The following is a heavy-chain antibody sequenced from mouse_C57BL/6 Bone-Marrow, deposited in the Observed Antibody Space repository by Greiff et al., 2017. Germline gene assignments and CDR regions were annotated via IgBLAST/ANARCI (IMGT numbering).Heavy chain of an antibody. Sequence: QVQLQQSGAELVRPGSSVKLSCKASGYTFTSYWMDWVKQRPGQGLEWIGNIYPSDSETHYNQKFKDKATLTVDKSSSTAYMQLSSLTSEDSAVYYCARSDYYGSGDYWGQGTTLTVSS. CDR2: IYPSDSET. CDR1: GYTFTSYW. V-gene: IGHV1-61*01. CDR3: ARSDYYGSGDY. D-gene: IGHD1-1*01. J-gene: IGHJ2*01.